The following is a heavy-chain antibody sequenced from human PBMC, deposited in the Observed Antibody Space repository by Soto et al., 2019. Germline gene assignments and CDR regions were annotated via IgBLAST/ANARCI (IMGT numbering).Heavy chain of an antibody. Sequence: PGESLKISCKGSGYSLTSYWIGWVRQMPGKGLEWMGIIYPGDSDTRYSPSFQGQVTISADKSISTAYLQWSSLKASDTAMYYCASTQPYCSSTSCRDAFEIWGQGTMVTVSS. J-gene: IGHJ3*02. CDR3: ASTQPYCSSTSCRDAFEI. CDR1: GYSLTSYW. V-gene: IGHV5-51*01. CDR2: IYPGDSDT. D-gene: IGHD2-2*01.